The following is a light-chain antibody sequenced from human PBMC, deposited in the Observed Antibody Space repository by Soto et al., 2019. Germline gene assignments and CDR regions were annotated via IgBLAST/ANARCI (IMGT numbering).Light chain of an antibody. CDR2: GAS. Sequence: EVVMTQSPATLSLSPGERATLSCRASKSVSSSLDWYQQKPGQATRLLIYGASTRAAGIPDTFSGSGSETAFTLTISSLQAEDFAVDYCQQYQNWGTFGQGTKVEIK. V-gene: IGKV3-15*01. CDR3: QQYQNWGT. CDR1: KSVSSS. J-gene: IGKJ1*01.